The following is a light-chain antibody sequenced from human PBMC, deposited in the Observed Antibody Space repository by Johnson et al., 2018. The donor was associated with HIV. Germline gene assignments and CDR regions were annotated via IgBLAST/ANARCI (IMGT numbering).Light chain of an antibody. CDR3: GTWDSRLSIFV. J-gene: IGLJ1*01. Sequence: QSVLTQPPSVSAAPGQKVTISCSGGRSNIGNNYVSWYQQLPGTTPKLLMYEDNERPSGIPDRFSDSKSYTSATLGISGLQTGDEADYFCGTWDSRLSIFVFGTGTKITV. CDR1: RSNIGNNY. V-gene: IGLV1-51*02. CDR2: EDN.